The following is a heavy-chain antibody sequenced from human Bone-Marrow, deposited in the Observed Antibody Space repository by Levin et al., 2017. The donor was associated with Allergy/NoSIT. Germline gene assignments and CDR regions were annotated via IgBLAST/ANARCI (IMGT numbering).Heavy chain of an antibody. Sequence: PGGSLRLSCAASGFDISNYALHWVRQAPGKGLEWVAATSYNGRTNFYGDSVTGRFAISRDNSKNLLFLQMSSLRADDTAVYYCARDGGGYSFAYYFDLWGQGTLVTVSS. V-gene: IGHV3-30*09. CDR2: TSYNGRTN. D-gene: IGHD5-18*01. CDR3: ARDGGGYSFAYYFDL. CDR1: GFDISNYA. J-gene: IGHJ4*02.